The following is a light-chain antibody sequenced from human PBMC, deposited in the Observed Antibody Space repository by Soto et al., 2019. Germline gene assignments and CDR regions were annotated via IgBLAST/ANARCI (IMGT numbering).Light chain of an antibody. CDR1: ISDVGFYAR. CDR3: SSYTSSSTYV. V-gene: IGLV2-18*02. CDR2: DVT. Sequence: QSALTQPPSVSGSPGQSVTISCTGTISDVGFYARVSWYQQPPGTAPKLLIYDVTSRPSGVPDRFSGSQSGKTASLTISGLQAEDEADYYCSSYTSSSTYVFXTGTKVTVL. J-gene: IGLJ1*01.